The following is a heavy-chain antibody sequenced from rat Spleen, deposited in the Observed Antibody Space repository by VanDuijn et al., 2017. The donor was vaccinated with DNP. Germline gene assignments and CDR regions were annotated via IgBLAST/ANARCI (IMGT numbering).Heavy chain of an antibody. J-gene: IGHJ4*01. CDR2: MWYDGDT. D-gene: IGHD4-3*01. V-gene: IGHV2-34*01. CDR3: ARDLIIRDTTSAMDV. CDR1: GFSLTSYS. Sequence: QVQLKESGPGLVQPSETLSLTCTVSGFSLTSYSVTWVRQPSGKGPEWMGRMWYDGDTAYNSALKSRLSFSKATSKSQVFLKLSSLQTEDTATYYCARDLIIRDTTSAMDVWGQGTSVTVSS.